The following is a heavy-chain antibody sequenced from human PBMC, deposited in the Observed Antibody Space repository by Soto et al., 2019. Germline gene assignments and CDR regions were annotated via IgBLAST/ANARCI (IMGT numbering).Heavy chain of an antibody. D-gene: IGHD3-3*01. CDR3: ARGLTIFGVVIIPVGYYYYGMDV. CDR1: GCAFSSYA. V-gene: IGHV1-69*13. J-gene: IGHJ6*02. Sequence: GASVKVCCKASGCAFSSYAISWVRQAPGQGLERMGGIIPIFGTANYAQKFQGRVTITADESTSTAYMELSSLRSEDTAVYYCARGLTIFGVVIIPVGYYYYGMDVWGQGTTVTVSS. CDR2: IIPIFGTA.